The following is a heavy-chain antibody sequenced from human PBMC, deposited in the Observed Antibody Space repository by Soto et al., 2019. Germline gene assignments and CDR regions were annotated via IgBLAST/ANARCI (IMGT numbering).Heavy chain of an antibody. J-gene: IGHJ4*02. D-gene: IGHD6-19*01. CDR2: ISYDGSNK. V-gene: IGHV3-30*18. CDR1: GFTFSSYG. Sequence: QVQLVESGGGVVQPGRSLRLSCAASGFTFSSYGMHWVRQAPGKGLEWVAVISYDGSNKYYADSVKGRFTISRDNSKNTLYLQMNSLRAEDTAVYYCAKVWSSGWDDYWGQGTLVTVSS. CDR3: AKVWSSGWDDY.